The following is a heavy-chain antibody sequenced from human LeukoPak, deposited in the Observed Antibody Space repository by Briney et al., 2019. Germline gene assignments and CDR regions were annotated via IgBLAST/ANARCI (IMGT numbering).Heavy chain of an antibody. CDR1: GYTFTSYG. Sequence: GASVKVSCKASGYTFTSYGISWVRQAPGQGLEWMGWISAYNGNTNYAQKLQGRVTMTTDTSTSTAYMELRSLRSDDTAVYYCARDSYSGYSSKNFDYWGQGTLVTVSS. V-gene: IGHV1-18*01. J-gene: IGHJ4*02. D-gene: IGHD6-19*01. CDR3: ARDSYSGYSSKNFDY. CDR2: ISAYNGNT.